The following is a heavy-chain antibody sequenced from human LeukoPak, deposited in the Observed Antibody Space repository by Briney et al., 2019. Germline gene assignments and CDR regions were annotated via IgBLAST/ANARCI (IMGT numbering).Heavy chain of an antibody. V-gene: IGHV4-34*01. J-gene: IGHJ4*02. CDR1: GGSFSGYY. CDR3: ARRGIAAAGTHRPFDY. D-gene: IGHD6-13*01. Sequence: SETLSLTCAVYGGSFSGYYWSWIRQSPGKGLEWIGEITHSGSTNYNPSLKSRVTISVDTSKNQFSLKLSSVTAADTAVYYCARRGIAAAGTHRPFDYWGQGTLVTVSS. CDR2: ITHSGST.